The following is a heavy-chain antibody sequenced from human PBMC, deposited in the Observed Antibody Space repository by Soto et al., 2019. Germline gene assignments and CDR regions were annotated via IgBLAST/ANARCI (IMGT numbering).Heavy chain of an antibody. Sequence: GASVKVSCKASGYTFTGYYMHWVRQAPGQGLEWMGWINPNSGGTNYAQKFQGWVTMTRDTSISTAYVELSRLRSDDTAVYYCARSMVRGGHYYYGMDVWGQGTTVTVSS. D-gene: IGHD3-10*01. CDR1: GYTFTGYY. V-gene: IGHV1-2*04. J-gene: IGHJ6*02. CDR3: ARSMVRGGHYYYGMDV. CDR2: INPNSGGT.